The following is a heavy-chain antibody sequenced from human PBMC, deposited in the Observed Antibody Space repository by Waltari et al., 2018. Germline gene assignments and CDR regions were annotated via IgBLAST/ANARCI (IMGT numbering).Heavy chain of an antibody. D-gene: IGHD1-26*01. Sequence: QVRLQESGPGLVKPSQTLALTCTVSGGPPSGLFRSWIRLSPGKGLEWIGFIYTTGGTNYNPAFKNRVTMSADTSRGQFSLRLTSLSASDTATYYCARGLSIRWELPGFFDTWGQGILVTVSS. V-gene: IGHV4-4*09. CDR1: GGPPSGLF. CDR2: IYTTGGT. J-gene: IGHJ4*02. CDR3: ARGLSIRWELPGFFDT.